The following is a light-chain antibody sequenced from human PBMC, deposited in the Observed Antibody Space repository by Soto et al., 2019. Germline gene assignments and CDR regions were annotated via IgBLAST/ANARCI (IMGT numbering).Light chain of an antibody. J-gene: IGLJ3*02. CDR2: EVT. CDR1: SSDVGGYNY. V-gene: IGLV2-8*01. Sequence: QSALTQPPSASVSPGQSVTISRTGTSSDVGGYNYVSWYQQYPGRAPKLMIYEVTKRPSGVPDRFSGSKSGNTASLTVSGLQAEDEADYYCSSYAASNNFYFVFGGGTKVTVL. CDR3: SSYAASNNFYFV.